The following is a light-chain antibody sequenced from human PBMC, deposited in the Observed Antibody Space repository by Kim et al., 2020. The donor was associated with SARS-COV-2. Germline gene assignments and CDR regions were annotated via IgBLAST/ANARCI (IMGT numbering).Light chain of an antibody. V-gene: IGLV3-19*01. CDR3: NSRDSSGNHLV. J-gene: IGLJ2*01. Sequence: SSELTQDPAVSVALGQTVRITCQGDSLRSYYASWYQQKPRQAPVLVIYGKNNRPSGIPDRFSGSNSGNTASLTITGAQAEDEADYYCNSRDSSGNHLVFGGGTKLTVL. CDR1: SLRSYY. CDR2: GKN.